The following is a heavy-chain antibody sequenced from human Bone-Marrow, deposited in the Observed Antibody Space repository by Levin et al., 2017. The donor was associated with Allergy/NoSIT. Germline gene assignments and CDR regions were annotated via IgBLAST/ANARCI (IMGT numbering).Heavy chain of an antibody. Sequence: GGSLRLSCEASVFTFSAYWMIWVRQAPGKGLEWVAHIDQDEKEKYYVDSVKGRFTISRDNAKKSLYLQMNSLRAEDTAVSYCARIYDSAGYYSGVGTLDIWGQGTTVTVSS. J-gene: IGHJ3*02. CDR3: ARIYDSAGYYSGVGTLDI. V-gene: IGHV3-7*01. D-gene: IGHD3-22*01. CDR1: VFTFSAYW. CDR2: IDQDEKEK.